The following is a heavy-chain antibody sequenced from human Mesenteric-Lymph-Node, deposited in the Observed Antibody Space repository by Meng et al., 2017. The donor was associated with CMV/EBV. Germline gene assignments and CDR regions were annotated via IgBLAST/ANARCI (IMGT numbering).Heavy chain of an antibody. J-gene: IGHJ4*02. V-gene: IGHV3-11*04. CDR3: ARYNYLGSGTYHKAALFDY. Sequence: GGSLRLSCAASGFSFSIYYMSWVRQAPGKGLEWLSYISTSGSTIYYADSVKGRFTISRDDAKNSLYLQMNSLRDEDTAVYYCARYNYLGSGTYHKAALFDYWGQGTLVTVSS. D-gene: IGHD3-10*01. CDR1: GFSFSIYY. CDR2: ISTSGSTI.